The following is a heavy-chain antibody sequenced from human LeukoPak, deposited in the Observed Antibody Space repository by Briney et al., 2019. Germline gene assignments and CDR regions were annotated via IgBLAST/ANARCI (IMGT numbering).Heavy chain of an antibody. Sequence: SETLSLTCTVSGASISSYYWSWIRQPPGRGLEWIGSIYYSGSTSYNPSLKSRVTISVDTSKNQFSLKLSSVTAADTAVYYCARLPTITFFDYWGQGTLVTVSS. CDR1: GASISSYY. CDR3: ARLPTITFFDY. V-gene: IGHV4-59*05. CDR2: IYYSGST. D-gene: IGHD5-12*01. J-gene: IGHJ4*02.